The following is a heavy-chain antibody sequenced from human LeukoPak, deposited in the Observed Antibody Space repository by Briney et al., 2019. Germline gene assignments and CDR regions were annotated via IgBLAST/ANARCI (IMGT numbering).Heavy chain of an antibody. Sequence: ASVKVSCKASGYTFTSYDINWVRQATGQGLEWMGWMNPNSGNTGHAQKFQGRVTMTRNTSISTAYMELSSLRSEDTAVYYCARGKIGEGGPRWFDPWGQGTLVTVSS. CDR1: GYTFTSYD. V-gene: IGHV1-8*01. D-gene: IGHD3-10*01. J-gene: IGHJ5*02. CDR2: MNPNSGNT. CDR3: ARGKIGEGGPRWFDP.